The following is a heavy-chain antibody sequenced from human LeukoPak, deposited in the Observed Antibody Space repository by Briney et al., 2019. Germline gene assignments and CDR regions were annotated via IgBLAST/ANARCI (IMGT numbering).Heavy chain of an antibody. V-gene: IGHV3-30*18. CDR3: AKDSTDPYDYVWGSYHPVDY. CDR2: ISYDGSNK. D-gene: IGHD3-16*02. CDR1: GFTFSSYG. Sequence: PGRSLRLSCAASGFTFSSYGMHWVRQAPGKGLEWVAVISYDGSNKYYADSVKGRFTISRDNSKNTLYLQMNSLRAEDTAVYYCAKDSTDPYDYVWGSYHPVDYWGQGTLVTVSS. J-gene: IGHJ4*02.